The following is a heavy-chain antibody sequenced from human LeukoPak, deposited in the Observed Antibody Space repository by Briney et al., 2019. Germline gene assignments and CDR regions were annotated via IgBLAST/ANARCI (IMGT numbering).Heavy chain of an antibody. CDR2: IYTSGST. J-gene: IGHJ4*02. CDR1: GGSISSYY. V-gene: IGHV4-4*07. D-gene: IGHD4-17*01. Sequence: SETLSLTCTVSGGSISSYYWSWIRQPAGKGLEWIGRIYTSGSTNYNPSLKSRVTMSVATSKNQFSLKLSSVTAADTAVYYCARRQDYGDYDYFDYWGQRTLVTVSS. CDR3: ARRQDYGDYDYFDY.